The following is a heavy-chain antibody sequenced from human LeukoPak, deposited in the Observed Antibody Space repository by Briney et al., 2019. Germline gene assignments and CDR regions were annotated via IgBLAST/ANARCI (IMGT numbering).Heavy chain of an antibody. D-gene: IGHD3-3*01. CDR3: ARESEGGVVIKYYFDY. V-gene: IGHV3-33*01. Sequence: GGSLRLSCAASGFTFSSYGMHWVRQAPGKGLEWVAVIWYDGSNKYYADSVKGRFTISRDNSKSTLYLQMNSLRAEDTAVYYCARESEGGVVIKYYFDYWGQGTLVTVSS. CDR1: GFTFSSYG. CDR2: IWYDGSNK. J-gene: IGHJ4*02.